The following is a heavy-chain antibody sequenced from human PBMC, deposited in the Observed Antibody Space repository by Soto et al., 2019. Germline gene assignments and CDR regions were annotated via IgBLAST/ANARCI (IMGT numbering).Heavy chain of an antibody. CDR1: GFTFSSSG. Sequence: GGSLRLSCAASGFTFSSSGMHWVRQAPGKGLEWVAVIWYDGSNKYYADSVKGRFTISRDNSKNTLYLQMNSLRAEDTAVYYCARDDCSGGSCYPSDYWGQGTLVTVSS. D-gene: IGHD2-15*01. V-gene: IGHV3-33*01. CDR2: IWYDGSNK. CDR3: ARDDCSGGSCYPSDY. J-gene: IGHJ4*02.